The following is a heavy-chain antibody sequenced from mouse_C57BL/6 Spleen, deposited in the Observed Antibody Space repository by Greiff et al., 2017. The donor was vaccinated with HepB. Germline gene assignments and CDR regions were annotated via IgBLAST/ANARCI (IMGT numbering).Heavy chain of an antibody. Sequence: EVQLQQSGPELVKPGASVKMSCKASGYTFTDYNMHWVKQSHGKSLEWIGYINPNNGGTSYNQKFKGKATLPVNKSSSTAYMELRSLTSEESAVYYCAREMTTVVASRYYYAMDYWGQGTSVPVSS. CDR1: GYTFTDYN. CDR2: INPNNGGT. D-gene: IGHD1-1*01. J-gene: IGHJ4*01. CDR3: AREMTTVVASRYYYAMDY. V-gene: IGHV1-22*01.